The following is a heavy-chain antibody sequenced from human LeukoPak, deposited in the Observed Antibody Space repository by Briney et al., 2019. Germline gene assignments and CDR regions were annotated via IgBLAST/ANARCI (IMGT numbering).Heavy chain of an antibody. CDR1: GFSFSSYS. V-gene: IGHV3-21*04. Sequence: PGGSLRLSCVASGFSFSSYSINWVRQAPGKGLEWVSSVSSSSNHIYYADPVKGRFTISRDNSKNTLYLQMNSLRAEDTAVYYCANGRYHNFWGQGTLVTVS. CDR2: VSSSSNHI. J-gene: IGHJ4*02. D-gene: IGHD2-2*01. CDR3: ANGRYHNF.